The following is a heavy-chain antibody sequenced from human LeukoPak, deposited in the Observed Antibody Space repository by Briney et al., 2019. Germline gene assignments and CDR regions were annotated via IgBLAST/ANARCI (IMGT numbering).Heavy chain of an antibody. D-gene: IGHD3-16*01. V-gene: IGHV3-21*01. CDR1: GFTFSSYG. J-gene: IGHJ6*03. CDR3: ARGAHYGGAPFYYYMDV. Sequence: PGGSLRLSCAASGFTFSSYGMNWVRQAPGKGLEWVSSISSSSSYIYYADSVKGRFTISRENAKNSLYLQMNSLRVEDTAVYYCARGAHYGGAPFYYYMDVWGKGTTVTVSS. CDR2: ISSSSSYI.